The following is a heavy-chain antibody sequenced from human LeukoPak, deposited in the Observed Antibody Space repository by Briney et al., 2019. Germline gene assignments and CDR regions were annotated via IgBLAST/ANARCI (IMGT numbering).Heavy chain of an antibody. Sequence: GGSVRLFCAASGFTVSNNYMSWIRQAPGKGLEWVSYISSSSSYTNYADSVKGRFTISRDNAKNSLYLQMNSLRAEDTAVYYCARLVGATSAGYYFDYWGQGTLVTVSS. J-gene: IGHJ4*02. CDR2: ISSSSSYT. CDR1: GFTVSNNY. CDR3: ARLVGATSAGYYFDY. D-gene: IGHD1-26*01. V-gene: IGHV3-11*03.